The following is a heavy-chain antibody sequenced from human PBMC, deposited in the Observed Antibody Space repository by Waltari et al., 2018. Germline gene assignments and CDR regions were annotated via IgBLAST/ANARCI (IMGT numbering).Heavy chain of an antibody. V-gene: IGHV4-38-2*02. D-gene: IGHD2-21*02. CDR3: ARDLGAGGNSDI. CDR1: GYFIGRGYS. J-gene: IGHJ4*02. Sequence: QVQLQESGPGLVEPSETLSLTCTVSGYFIGRGYSWGGGWIRQPPGKGREWIGSISHRGRTFYNPSLKTRVTISLDTSKNQFSLRLSSVTAADTAVYYCARDLGAGGNSDIWGQGTLVTVSS. CDR2: ISHRGRT.